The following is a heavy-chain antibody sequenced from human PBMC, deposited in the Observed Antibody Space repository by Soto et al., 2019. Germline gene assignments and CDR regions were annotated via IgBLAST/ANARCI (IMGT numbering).Heavy chain of an antibody. CDR3: AKEAHITGTTDYFDY. J-gene: IGHJ4*02. Sequence: GESLRLSCAASGYTFSSYAMSWVRQAPGKGLEWVSAISGSGGSTYYADSVKGRFTISRDNSKNTLYLQMHSLRAEDTAVYYCAKEAHITGTTDYFDYWGQGTLVTVSS. D-gene: IGHD1-7*01. CDR1: GYTFSSYA. V-gene: IGHV3-23*01. CDR2: ISGSGGST.